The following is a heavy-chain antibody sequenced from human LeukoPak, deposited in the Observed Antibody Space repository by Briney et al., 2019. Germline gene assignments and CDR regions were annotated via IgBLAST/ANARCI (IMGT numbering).Heavy chain of an antibody. D-gene: IGHD1-1*01. V-gene: IGHV4-59*01. J-gene: IGHJ5*02. CDR1: GDSITSSY. Sequence: SETLSLTCTVSGDSITSSYWSWIRQPPGKGLECISYIYYTGDSAYNPSLEGRVSMSLDTSNNQFSLKLKSVTAADTAVYYCAKTARIPFSWGRGTLVTVSS. CDR2: IYYTGDS. CDR3: AKTARIPFS.